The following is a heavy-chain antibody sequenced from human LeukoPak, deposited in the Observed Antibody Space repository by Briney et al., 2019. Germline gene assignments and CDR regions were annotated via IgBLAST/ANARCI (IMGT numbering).Heavy chain of an antibody. J-gene: IGHJ4*02. D-gene: IGHD6-13*01. Sequence: SETLSLTCTVSGGSISSYYWSWIRQPPGKGLEWIGYIYYSGSTNYNPSLKSRVTTSVDTSKNQFSLKLSSVTAADTAVYYCARAAAGLYYFDYWGQGTLVTVSS. CDR3: ARAAAGLYYFDY. CDR2: IYYSGST. V-gene: IGHV4-59*01. CDR1: GGSISSYY.